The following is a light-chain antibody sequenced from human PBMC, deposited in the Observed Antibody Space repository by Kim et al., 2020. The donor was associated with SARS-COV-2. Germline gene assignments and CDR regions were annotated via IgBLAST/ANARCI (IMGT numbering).Light chain of an antibody. V-gene: IGKV1-17*03. CDR2: DIF. CDR3: QQYQTYPYT. CDR1: QSINIL. Sequence: SASVGARVTITCRASQSINILLAWFQQKPGKAPKRLMYDIFSLKRGVPSRFSGSGSGTEFTLTISSLQPEDFATYFCQQYQTYPYTFGQGTKLEI. J-gene: IGKJ2*01.